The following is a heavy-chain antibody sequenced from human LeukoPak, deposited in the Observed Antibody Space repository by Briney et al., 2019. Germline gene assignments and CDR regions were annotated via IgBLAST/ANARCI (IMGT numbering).Heavy chain of an antibody. J-gene: IGHJ6*03. CDR1: GGSISSYY. CDR3: ARSGAHSSTETDYYYYYMDV. V-gene: IGHV4-59*01. CDR2: IYYSGST. D-gene: IGHD2-2*01. Sequence: SETLSLTCTVSGGSISSYYWSWIRQPPGKGLEWIGYIYYSGSTNYNPSLKSRVTISVDTSKNQFSLKLSSVTAADTAVYYCARSGAHSSTETDYYYYYMDVWGKGTTVTVSS.